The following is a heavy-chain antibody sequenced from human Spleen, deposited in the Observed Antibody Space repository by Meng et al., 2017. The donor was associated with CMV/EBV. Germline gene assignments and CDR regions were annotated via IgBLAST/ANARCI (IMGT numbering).Heavy chain of an antibody. J-gene: IGHJ4*02. V-gene: IGHV1-18*04. D-gene: IGHD3-3*01. CDR2: ISAYTGDT. CDR1: YIFSTYG. Sequence: YIFSTYGFRWVRQAPGQVLEWMGWISAYTGDTNYAQNFRGRVTMTTDASTSTAYMELRSLSSDDTAVYYCARGGAPPTYMEWIPAFDYWGQGILVTVSS. CDR3: ARGGAPPTYMEWIPAFDY.